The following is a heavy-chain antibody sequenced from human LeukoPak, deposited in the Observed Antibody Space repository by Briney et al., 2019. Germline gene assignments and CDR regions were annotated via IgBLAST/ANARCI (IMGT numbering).Heavy chain of an antibody. CDR2: IYPGDSDP. V-gene: IGHV5-51*01. D-gene: IGHD3-9*01. J-gene: IGHJ4*02. CDR3: ARLDILTGSPFDY. CDR1: GYSFTNYW. Sequence: GESLKISCKGSGYSFTNYWIGWVRQMPGKGLEWMGIIYPGDSDPRYSPSFQGQVTLSADKSISTAYLQWSSLKASDTAMYYCARLDILTGSPFDYWGQGTLVTVSS.